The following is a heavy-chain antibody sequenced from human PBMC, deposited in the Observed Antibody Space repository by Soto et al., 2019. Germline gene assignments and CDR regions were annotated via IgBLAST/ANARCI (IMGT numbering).Heavy chain of an antibody. V-gene: IGHV4-39*07. J-gene: IGHJ4*02. D-gene: IGHD3-10*01. CDR2: MYYNASA. Sequence: TLEILSVTCTVAGGSISRSRPYWGWIRQTPGKGLEWIGGMYYNASAYYNPSLKSRVTISVDTSNNQFSLKLSSVTAADTAVYYCARMVRGVITRTANYYLDYWGQGTLVTVSS. CDR1: GGSISRSRPY. CDR3: ARMVRGVITRTANYYLDY.